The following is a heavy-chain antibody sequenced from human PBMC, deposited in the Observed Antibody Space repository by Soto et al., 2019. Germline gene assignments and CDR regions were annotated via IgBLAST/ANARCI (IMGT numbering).Heavy chain of an antibody. V-gene: IGHV4-59*01. CDR3: ARMRGLGEISLYFHY. J-gene: IGHJ4*02. D-gene: IGHD3-16*02. CDR2: IYYSGRT. CDR1: GGSISDYQ. Sequence: PSETLSLTCSISGGSISDYQWSWIRQPPGKGLEWIGYIYYSGRTNYNPSLKSRVTISLDTSTKQFSLRLRSVTAADTAVYYCARMRGLGEISLYFHYWRQAVLVSV.